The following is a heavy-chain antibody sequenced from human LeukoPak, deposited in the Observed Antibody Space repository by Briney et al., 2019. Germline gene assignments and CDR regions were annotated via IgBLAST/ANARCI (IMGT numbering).Heavy chain of an antibody. Sequence: SETLSLTCTVSGGSISSGGYYWSWIRQHPRKGLEWIGYIYYSGSTFHNPSLKSRVTISVDTSKNQFSLKLSSVTAADTAVYYCAGEYSSSFGFDYWGQGTLVTVSS. D-gene: IGHD6-6*01. CDR2: IYYSGST. V-gene: IGHV4-31*03. CDR1: GGSISSGGYY. CDR3: AGEYSSSFGFDY. J-gene: IGHJ4*02.